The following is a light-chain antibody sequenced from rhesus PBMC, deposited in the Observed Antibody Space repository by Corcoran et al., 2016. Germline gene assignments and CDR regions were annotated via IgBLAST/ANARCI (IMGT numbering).Light chain of an antibody. J-gene: IGKJ4*01. CDR3: QHGYGTPLT. CDR2: KES. V-gene: IGKV1-74*01. CDR1: ENVNNY. Sequence: DIQMTQSPSSLSASVGDRVTITCRASENVNNYLNWYQQKPGKAPKLQLYKESTLQSGVPSSFSGSGSGTDYTFPISSLQPEDVSTYYCQHGYGTPLTFGGGTKVEIK.